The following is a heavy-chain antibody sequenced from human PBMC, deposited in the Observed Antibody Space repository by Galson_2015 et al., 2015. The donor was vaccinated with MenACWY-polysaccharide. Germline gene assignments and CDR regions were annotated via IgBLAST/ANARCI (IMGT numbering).Heavy chain of an antibody. V-gene: IGHV1-8*01. Sequence: SVKVSCKACGYTFTSRDINWVRQAAGQGLEWMGWTTASSGNAVYAQKFQARVILTRDTSTSTVYMELSSLRSEDTGVYYCATGAGVVGDSWGQGTLVTVSS. CDR2: TTASSGNA. CDR3: ATGAGVVGDS. CDR1: GYTFTSRD. J-gene: IGHJ4*02. D-gene: IGHD2-15*01.